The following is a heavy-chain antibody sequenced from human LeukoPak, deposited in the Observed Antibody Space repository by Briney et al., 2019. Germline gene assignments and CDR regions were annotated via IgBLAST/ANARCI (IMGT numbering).Heavy chain of an antibody. V-gene: IGHV4-4*09. D-gene: IGHD2-2*01. J-gene: IGHJ3*02. CDR3: ARNHPNLGYCSSTSCPRTAFDI. CDR1: GGYISSYY. CDR2: LYTSGRT. Sequence: SETLSLTCTVSGGYISSYYWRWIRQPPGKGLEWIGYLYTSGRTNYNPSLKSRVTISVDTSKNQFSLKLSSVTAADTAVYYCARNHPNLGYCSSTSCPRTAFDIWGQGTMVTVSS.